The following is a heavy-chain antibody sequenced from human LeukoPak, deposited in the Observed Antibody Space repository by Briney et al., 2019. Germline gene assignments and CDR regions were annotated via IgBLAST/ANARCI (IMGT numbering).Heavy chain of an antibody. V-gene: IGHV3-23*01. J-gene: IGHJ4*02. CDR2: ISGSGDIT. CDR1: GFTFTSYA. CDR3: AKDRHTLRPYYFDY. D-gene: IGHD2-15*01. Sequence: GGSLRLSCAASGFTFTSYAINWVRQAPGKGLEWVSGISGSGDITYYADSVKGRFTISRDNSKNTLYLEMNSLRAEDTAVFYCAKDRHTLRPYYFDYWGQGTLVTVFS.